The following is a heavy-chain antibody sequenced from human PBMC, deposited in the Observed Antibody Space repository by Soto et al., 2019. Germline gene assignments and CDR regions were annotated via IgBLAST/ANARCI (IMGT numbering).Heavy chain of an antibody. Sequence: QVQLVQSGAEVKKPGASVKVSCKASGYTFTGYYMHWVRQAPGQGLEWMGWINPNSGGTNYAQKFQGWVTMTRDTYISTAYMELSRLRSDDTAVYYCARGGDLRVGYCSSTSCYPDYWGQGTLVTVSS. V-gene: IGHV1-2*04. CDR2: INPNSGGT. D-gene: IGHD2-2*01. CDR1: GYTFTGYY. J-gene: IGHJ4*02. CDR3: ARGGDLRVGYCSSTSCYPDY.